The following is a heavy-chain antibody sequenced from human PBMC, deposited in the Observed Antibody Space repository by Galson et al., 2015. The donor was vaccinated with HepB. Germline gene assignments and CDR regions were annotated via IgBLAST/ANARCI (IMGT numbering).Heavy chain of an antibody. Sequence: SLRLSCAASGFTFSSYSMNWVRQAPGKGLEWVSYISSSSSTIYYADSVKGRFTISRDNAKNSLYLQMNSLRAEDTAVYYCARGRSNDFWSGFPRFDYWGQGTLVTVSS. D-gene: IGHD3-3*01. CDR1: GFTFSSYS. J-gene: IGHJ4*02. CDR3: ARGRSNDFWSGFPRFDY. CDR2: ISSSSSTI. V-gene: IGHV3-48*01.